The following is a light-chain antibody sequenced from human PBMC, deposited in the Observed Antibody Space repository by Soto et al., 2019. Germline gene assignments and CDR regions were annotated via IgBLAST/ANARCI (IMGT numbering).Light chain of an antibody. CDR3: QQLDNTPRT. V-gene: IGKV1-39*01. CDR2: TTS. CDR1: QPISDY. J-gene: IGKJ1*01. Sequence: DIQMTPSPSSLSASVGDRVTITCRTSQPISDYLNWYQQKPGKAPTLLIYTTSNLKSGVPSRFSGTGSETHFTLTISSLQHEDFATYYCQQLDNTPRTFGQGTNVDIK.